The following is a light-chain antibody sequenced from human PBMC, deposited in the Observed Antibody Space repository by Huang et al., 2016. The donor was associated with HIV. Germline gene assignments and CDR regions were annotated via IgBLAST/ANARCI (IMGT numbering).Light chain of an antibody. J-gene: IGKJ2*01. Sequence: ELVLTQSPGTLSLSPGERATLSCRASQSVSSTFLAWYQQKPGQAPRLLICGASNRATGIPDRFSGSGSGTDFTLTISRLEPEDFAVYHCQQYDSSPMYTFGQGTKLEIK. V-gene: IGKV3-20*01. CDR1: QSVSSTF. CDR3: QQYDSSPMYT. CDR2: GAS.